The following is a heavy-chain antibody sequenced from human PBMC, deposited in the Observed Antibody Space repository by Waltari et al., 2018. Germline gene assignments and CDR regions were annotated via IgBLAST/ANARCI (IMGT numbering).Heavy chain of an antibody. CDR2: IYYSGST. Sequence: QVQLQESGPGLVKPSQTLSLTCTVSGGSISSGGYYWSWIRQHPGKGLEWIGYIYYSGSTYYNPFLKSLVTISVDTSKNQFSLKLSSVTAADTAVYYCARTAPDCGGDCYAFDIWGQGTMVTVSS. D-gene: IGHD2-21*01. J-gene: IGHJ3*02. V-gene: IGHV4-31*01. CDR1: GGSISSGGYY. CDR3: ARTAPDCGGDCYAFDI.